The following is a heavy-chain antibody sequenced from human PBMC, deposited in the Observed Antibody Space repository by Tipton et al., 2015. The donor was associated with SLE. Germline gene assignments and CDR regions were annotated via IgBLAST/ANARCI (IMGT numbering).Heavy chain of an antibody. CDR2: IYYSGST. J-gene: IGHJ4*02. CDR3: GGAGY. Sequence: TLSLTCTVSGGSISSHYWSWIRQPPGQGLEWIGYIYYSGSTNYNPPLKRRVTIPVDTSKNQFSLKLSSLTAADTAVYYCGGAGYWGQGTLVTVSS. V-gene: IGHV4-59*11. CDR1: GGSISSHY.